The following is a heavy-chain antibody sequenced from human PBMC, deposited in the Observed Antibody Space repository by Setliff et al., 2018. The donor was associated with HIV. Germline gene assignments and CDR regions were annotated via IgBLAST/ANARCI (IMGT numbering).Heavy chain of an antibody. D-gene: IGHD5-18*01. J-gene: IGHJ4*02. CDR1: GFIFSPDW. CDR2: IKKGEIEK. CDR3: ASLDTAHFSGVTGVAY. Sequence: GESLKISCAASGFIFSPDWMSWVRLAPGKGLEWVACIKKGEIEKYYVDSVKGRFTISRDNAKNSLYLQMDSLRAEDTAVYYCASLDTAHFSGVTGVAYWGQGTMVTVSS. V-gene: IGHV3-7*01.